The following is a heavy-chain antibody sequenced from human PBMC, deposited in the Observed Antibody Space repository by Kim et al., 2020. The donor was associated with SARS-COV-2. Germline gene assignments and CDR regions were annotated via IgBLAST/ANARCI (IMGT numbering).Heavy chain of an antibody. CDR2: ITASGRDT. J-gene: IGHJ4*01. CDR1: DFTFRNYA. Sequence: GGSLRLSCEASDFTFRNYAMNWVRQAPGKGLEWVSAITASGRDTYYAGSVKGRFTISRDNSKNSLYLQLDSLRGGDTAIYYCARAVGSNSLDYFDYWG. D-gene: IGHD1-1*01. V-gene: IGHV3-23*01. CDR3: ARAVGSNSLDYFDY.